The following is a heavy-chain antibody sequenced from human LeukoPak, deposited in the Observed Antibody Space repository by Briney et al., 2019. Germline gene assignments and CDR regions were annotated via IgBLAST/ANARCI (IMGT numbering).Heavy chain of an antibody. V-gene: IGHV3-11*04. J-gene: IGHJ6*02. Sequence: KPGGSLRLSCAASGFTFSDYYMSWIRQAPGKGLEWLSSISRGGSTTYYADSVKGRFTISRDNAKNSLYLQMNSLRAEDTAVYYCARDLTTTGTTGFVYGMDVWGQGTTVTVSS. CDR1: GFTFSDYY. CDR2: ISRGGSTT. D-gene: IGHD1-1*01. CDR3: ARDLTTTGTTGFVYGMDV.